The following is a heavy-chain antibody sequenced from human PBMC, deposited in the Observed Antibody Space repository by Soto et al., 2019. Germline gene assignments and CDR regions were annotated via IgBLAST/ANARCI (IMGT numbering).Heavy chain of an antibody. J-gene: IGHJ4*02. CDR1: GGAFTDYI. D-gene: IGHD1-26*01. CDR2: IIPMFGTP. Sequence: SVKVSCKASGGAFTDYIFDWVRQAPGQGLEWMGGIIPMFGTPKYAQKFQHRVTISADVSTGTAYMELTRLRFDDTAVYYCAGGRDQPPVGLYFESWGEGTRVTVPS. CDR3: AGGRDQPPVGLYFES. V-gene: IGHV1-69*13.